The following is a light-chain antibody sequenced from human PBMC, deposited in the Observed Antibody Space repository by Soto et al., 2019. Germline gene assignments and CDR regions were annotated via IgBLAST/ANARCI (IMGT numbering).Light chain of an antibody. V-gene: IGLV2-14*03. CDR1: SSDVGGYNY. Sequence: QSALTQPASVSGSPGQSITISCTGTSSDVGGYNYVSWYQQHPGKAPQLMIFDVSNRPSGVSYRFSGSKSGNTASLTISGLQAEDEADYYCNSYTSSSTLVFGGGTKLTVL. CDR3: NSYTSSSTLV. CDR2: DVS. J-gene: IGLJ2*01.